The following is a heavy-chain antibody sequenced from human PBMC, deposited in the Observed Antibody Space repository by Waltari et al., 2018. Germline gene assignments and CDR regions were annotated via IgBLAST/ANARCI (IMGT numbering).Heavy chain of an antibody. V-gene: IGHV4-61*02. J-gene: IGHJ4*02. Sequence: QVQLQESGPGLVKPSQTLSLTCTVSGGSISSGSYYWSWIRQPAGKGLEWIGRIYTSGSTNYNPSRKSRVTISVDTSKNQFSLKLSSVTAADTAVYYCAGQYGYGDYYFDYWGQGTLVTVSS. CDR1: GGSISSGSYY. D-gene: IGHD4-17*01. CDR2: IYTSGST. CDR3: AGQYGYGDYYFDY.